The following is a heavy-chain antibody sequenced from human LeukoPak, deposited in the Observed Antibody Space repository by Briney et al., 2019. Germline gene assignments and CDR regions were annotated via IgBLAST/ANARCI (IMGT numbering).Heavy chain of an antibody. V-gene: IGHV3-7*01. D-gene: IGHD1-1*01. CDR3: VRDRALAHFDH. Sequence: GGSLRLSCAASGFTFSNFWMSWVRQAPGRGLEWVATIRQDGREENYADSVRGRFTVSRDNAKNSTYLQMNSLGVDETAVYYCVRDRALAHFDHWGQGALVTVSS. CDR1: GFTFSNFW. CDR2: IRQDGREE. J-gene: IGHJ4*02.